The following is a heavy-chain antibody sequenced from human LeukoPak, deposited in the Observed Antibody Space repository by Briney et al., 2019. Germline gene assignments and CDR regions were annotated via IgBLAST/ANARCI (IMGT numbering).Heavy chain of an antibody. V-gene: IGHV1-2*02. Sequence: ASVKVSCKASGYTFIGYYIHWVRQAPGQGLEWVGWMNPNSGDTNYAQKFQGRVTMTRDTSISTAYMELSRLRSDDTAVYYCSRIYIQDGNCNWGQGTLVTVSS. D-gene: IGHD1-7*01. CDR2: MNPNSGDT. CDR3: SRIYIQDGNCN. J-gene: IGHJ4*02. CDR1: GYTFIGYY.